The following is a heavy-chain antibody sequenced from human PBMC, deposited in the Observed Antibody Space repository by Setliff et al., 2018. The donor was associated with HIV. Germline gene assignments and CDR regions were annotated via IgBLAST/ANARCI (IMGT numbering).Heavy chain of an antibody. D-gene: IGHD5-18*01. CDR1: GFTFSTYW. Sequence: PGGSLRLSCAASGFTFSTYWMSWVRQAPGKGLEWVANIKQDGGEKYYADSVKGRFTISRDNAKNSLYLQMNSLRAEDTAVYYCARDHGYSYGTIDYWGQGTLVTVSS. CDR2: IKQDGGEK. CDR3: ARDHGYSYGTIDY. V-gene: IGHV3-7*01. J-gene: IGHJ4*02.